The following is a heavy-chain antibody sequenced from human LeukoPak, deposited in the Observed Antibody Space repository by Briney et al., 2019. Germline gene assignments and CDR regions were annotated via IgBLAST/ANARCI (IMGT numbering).Heavy chain of an antibody. Sequence: GESLKISCKGSGYSFSTYWIGWVRQMPGKGLEWMGIIYPGDSDTRYSPSYEGQVTISADMSINTAYVQWSSLKASDTAIYYCVRQPAASAGGIDLWGLGTLVSVSS. CDR3: VRQPAASAGGIDL. CDR1: GYSFSTYW. V-gene: IGHV5-51*01. CDR2: IYPGDSDT. J-gene: IGHJ5*02. D-gene: IGHD6-13*01.